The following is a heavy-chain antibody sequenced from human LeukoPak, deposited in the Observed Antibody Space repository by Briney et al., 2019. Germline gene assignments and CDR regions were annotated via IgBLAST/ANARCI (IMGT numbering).Heavy chain of an antibody. Sequence: ASVKVSCKASGYTFTSYGISWVRQAPGQGLEWMGWISAYNGNTNYAQKLQGRVTMTTDTSTSTAYMELRSLRSDDTAVYYCARSPGDPKDYYYYYYMDVWGKGTTVTVSS. V-gene: IGHV1-18*01. CDR1: GYTFTSYG. CDR2: ISAYNGNT. D-gene: IGHD2-21*02. J-gene: IGHJ6*03. CDR3: ARSPGDPKDYYYYYYMDV.